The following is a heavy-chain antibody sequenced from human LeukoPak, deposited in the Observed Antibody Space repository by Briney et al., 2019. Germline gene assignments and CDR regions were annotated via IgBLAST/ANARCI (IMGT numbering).Heavy chain of an antibody. J-gene: IGHJ4*02. V-gene: IGHV4-34*01. D-gene: IGHD3-16*02. CDR2: INHSGST. CDR3: ARGDDYVWGSYRYFPHFDY. CDR1: GGSFSGYY. Sequence: NPSETLSLTCAVYGGSFSGYYWSWIRQPPGKGLEWIGEINHSGSTNYNPSLKSRVTISVDTSKNQFSLKLSSVTAADTAVYYCARGDDYVWGSYRYFPHFDYWGQGTLVTVSS.